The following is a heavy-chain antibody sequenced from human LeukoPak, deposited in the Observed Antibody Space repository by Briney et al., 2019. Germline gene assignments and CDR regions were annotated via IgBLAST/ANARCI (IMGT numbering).Heavy chain of an antibody. CDR1: GFTFSSYA. CDR2: ISYDGSNK. CDR3: ARDRAAILGFDI. J-gene: IGHJ3*02. Sequence: GGSLRLSCAASGFTFSSYAMHWVRQAPGKGLEWVAVISYDGSNKYYADSVKGRFTISRDNSKNTLYLQMNSLRAEDTAVYYCARDRAAILGFDIWGQGTMVTVSS. D-gene: IGHD2-2*01. V-gene: IGHV3-30-3*01.